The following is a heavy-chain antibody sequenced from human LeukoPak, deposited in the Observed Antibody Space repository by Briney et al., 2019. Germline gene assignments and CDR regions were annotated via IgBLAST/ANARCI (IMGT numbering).Heavy chain of an antibody. J-gene: IGHJ6*03. D-gene: IGHD3-22*01. CDR1: VYTFTGYY. V-gene: IGHV1-2*02. CDR3: ARDPTPEYYYDSSGSQNVYMDV. Sequence: ASVKVSCKASVYTFTGYYMHWVRQAPGQGLEWMGWINPNSGGTNYAQKFQGRVTMTRDTSISTAYMELSRLRSDDTAVYYCARDPTPEYYYDSSGSQNVYMDVWGKGTTVTVSS. CDR2: INPNSGGT.